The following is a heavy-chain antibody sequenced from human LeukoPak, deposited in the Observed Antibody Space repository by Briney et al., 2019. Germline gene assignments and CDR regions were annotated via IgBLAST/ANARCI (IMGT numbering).Heavy chain of an antibody. D-gene: IGHD5-24*01. Sequence: GGSLRLSCAASGFTFSSYAMIWVRQASGDGLEWVSAISGSGGSTYYADSVKGRFTISRDNSKNTLYLQMNSLRAEDTAVYYCAKDRRRDGYNYWSYWGQGTLVTVSS. J-gene: IGHJ4*02. CDR2: ISGSGGST. V-gene: IGHV3-23*01. CDR1: GFTFSSYA. CDR3: AKDRRRDGYNYWSY.